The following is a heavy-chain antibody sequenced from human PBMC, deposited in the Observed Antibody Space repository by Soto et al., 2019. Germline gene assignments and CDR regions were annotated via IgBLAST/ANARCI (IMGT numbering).Heavy chain of an antibody. Sequence: QVQLVESGGGVVQPGRSLRLSCAASGFTFSSYGMHWVRQAPGKGLEWVAVISYDGSNKYYADSVKGRFTISRDNSKNPLYVQMNSLRAEDTAVYYCAKDAGFVEMATKGYFDYWGQGTLVAVSS. D-gene: IGHD5-12*01. CDR2: ISYDGSNK. V-gene: IGHV3-30*18. CDR1: GFTFSSYG. CDR3: AKDAGFVEMATKGYFDY. J-gene: IGHJ4*02.